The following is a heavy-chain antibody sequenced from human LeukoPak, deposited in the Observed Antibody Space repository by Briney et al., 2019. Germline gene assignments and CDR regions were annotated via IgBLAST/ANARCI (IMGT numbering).Heavy chain of an antibody. V-gene: IGHV3-30*18. D-gene: IGHD6-19*01. Sequence: PGRSLRLSCAASGFTFSSYGMHWVRQAPGKGLEWVAVISYDGSNKYYADSVKGRFTISRDNSKNTLYLQMNSLRAEDTAVYYCAKPWGSSGWYYFDYWAREPWSPSPQ. CDR2: ISYDGSNK. CDR1: GFTFSSYG. CDR3: AKPWGSSGWYYFDY. J-gene: IGHJ4*02.